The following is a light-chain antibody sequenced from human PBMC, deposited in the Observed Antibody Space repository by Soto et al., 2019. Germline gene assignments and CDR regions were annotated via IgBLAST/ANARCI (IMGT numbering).Light chain of an antibody. V-gene: IGLV2-18*02. CDR3: NSYTTSSTYV. Sequence: QSVLTQPASVSGSPGQSITIACTGTSSDVGSYNRVAWYQQAPGTAPKLIIHDVTNRPSGVPDRFSGSKSGNTASLTISGLQTEDEADYYCNSYTTSSTYVFGTGTKGTVL. CDR1: SSDVGSYNR. J-gene: IGLJ1*01. CDR2: DVT.